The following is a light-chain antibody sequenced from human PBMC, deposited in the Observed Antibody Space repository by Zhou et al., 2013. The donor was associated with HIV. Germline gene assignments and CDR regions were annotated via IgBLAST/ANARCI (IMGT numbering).Light chain of an antibody. CDR2: AAS. J-gene: IGKJ2*01. CDR3: QQSYTTPYT. CDR1: QSISSY. V-gene: IGKV1-39*01. Sequence: DIQLTQSPSFLSASVGDRVTITCRASQSISSYLDWYQQKPGKAPKLLIYAASSLQGGVPSRFSGSGSGTDFTLTISSLQPEDFATYYCQQSYTTPYTFGQGTKLEIK.